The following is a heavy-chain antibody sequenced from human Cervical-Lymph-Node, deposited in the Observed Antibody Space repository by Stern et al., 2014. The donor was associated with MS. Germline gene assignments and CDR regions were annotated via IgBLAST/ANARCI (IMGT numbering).Heavy chain of an antibody. D-gene: IGHD6-13*01. J-gene: IGHJ4*02. CDR1: GGSLSGYY. V-gene: IGHV4-59*08. CDR2: IYYSGIT. Sequence: VQLEESGPGLVKPSETLSLTCTVSGGSLSGYYWSWIRQSPGKGLEWIGYIYYSGITNYNPSLKSRFTISLDTSRNQFSLMQTSVTAADTAVYYCARHRIAAAGTFDYWGQGTLVTVSS. CDR3: ARHRIAAAGTFDY.